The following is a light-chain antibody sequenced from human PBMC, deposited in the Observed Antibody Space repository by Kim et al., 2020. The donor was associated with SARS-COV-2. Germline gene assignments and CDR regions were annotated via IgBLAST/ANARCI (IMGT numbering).Light chain of an antibody. CDR1: KLGDKY. CDR3: QAWDSSTHNYV. J-gene: IGLJ1*01. CDR2: QDN. V-gene: IGLV3-1*01. Sequence: PGPQASINCSGYKLGDKYVSWYQQKPGQSPVVVIYQDNRRPSGIPERFSGSNSGNTATLTISGTQAMDEADYYCQAWDSSTHNYVFGAGTKVTVL.